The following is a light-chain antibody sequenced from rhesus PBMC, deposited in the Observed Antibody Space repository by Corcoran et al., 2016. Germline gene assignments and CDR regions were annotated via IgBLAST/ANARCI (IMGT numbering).Light chain of an antibody. CDR2: KAS. Sequence: DIQMTQSPSSLSASVGDRVTITCRASQGISNNLAWYQQKPGKVPKLLIYKASTLQSGIPSRFSGSGTGTDFTLNISILQPEDFATYYCQHGYGILYSFGQGTKVEIK. V-gene: IGKV1-25*01. CDR3: QHGYGILYS. J-gene: IGKJ2*01. CDR1: QGISNN.